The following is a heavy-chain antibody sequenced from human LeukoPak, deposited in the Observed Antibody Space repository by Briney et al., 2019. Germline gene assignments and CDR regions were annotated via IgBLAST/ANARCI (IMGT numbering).Heavy chain of an antibody. Sequence: PGGSLRLSCVASGFTFSGYTMNWVRQAPGKGLEWVSNIRSTTTDTYYADSVKGRFTISRDNAKNSLYLQMNSLRAEDTAVYYCARDDTYSFDYWGQGTLVTVSS. D-gene: IGHD2-21*01. V-gene: IGHV3-48*01. CDR2: IRSTTTDT. CDR3: ARDDTYSFDY. CDR1: GFTFSGYT. J-gene: IGHJ4*02.